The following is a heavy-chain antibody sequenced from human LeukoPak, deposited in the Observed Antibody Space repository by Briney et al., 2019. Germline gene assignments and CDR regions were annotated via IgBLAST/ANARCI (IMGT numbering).Heavy chain of an antibody. CDR2: ISAYNGNT. CDR1: GYTFTSYG. V-gene: IGHV1-18*01. D-gene: IGHD6-13*01. CDR3: ARDRVPIAAAVFMRYHNWFDP. Sequence: GASVKVSCKASGYTFTSYGISWVRQAPGQGLEWMGWISAYNGNTNYAQKLQGRVTMTTDTSTSTAYMELRSLRSDDTAVYYCARDRVPIAAAVFMRYHNWFDPWGQGTLVTVSS. J-gene: IGHJ5*02.